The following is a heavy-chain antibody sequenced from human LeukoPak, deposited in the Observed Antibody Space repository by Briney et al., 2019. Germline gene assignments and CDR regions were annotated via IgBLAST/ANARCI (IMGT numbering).Heavy chain of an antibody. CDR3: ARDWALYSGSPGAFDI. Sequence: ASVKVSCKASGYTFTSYGISWVRQAPGQGLEWMGWISAYNGNTNYAQKLQGRVTMTTDTSTSTAYMELRSLRSDDTAVYYCARDWALYSGSPGAFDIWGQGTMVTVSS. J-gene: IGHJ3*02. V-gene: IGHV1-18*01. CDR2: ISAYNGNT. D-gene: IGHD1-26*01. CDR1: GYTFTSYG.